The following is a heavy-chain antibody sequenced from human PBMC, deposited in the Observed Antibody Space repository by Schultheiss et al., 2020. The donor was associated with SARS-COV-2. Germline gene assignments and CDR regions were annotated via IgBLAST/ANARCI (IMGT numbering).Heavy chain of an antibody. CDR3: ARVNYYDSSGYYDY. V-gene: IGHV4-4*07. D-gene: IGHD3-22*01. J-gene: IGHJ4*02. CDR1: GYSISSGYY. CDR2: IYTSGST. Sequence: SETLSLTCAVSGYSISSGYYWGWIRQPAGKGLEWIGRIYTSGSTNYNPSLKSRVTMSVDTSKNQFSLKLSSVTAADTAVYYCARVNYYDSSGYYDYWGQGTLVTVSS.